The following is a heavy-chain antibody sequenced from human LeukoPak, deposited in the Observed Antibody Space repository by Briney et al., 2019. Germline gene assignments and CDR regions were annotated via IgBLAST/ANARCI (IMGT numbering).Heavy chain of an antibody. CDR3: TTPLPMRSGSSTDHIYYYYYGMDV. V-gene: IGHV3-15*01. J-gene: IGHJ6*04. CDR2: IKSKTDDVNT. Sequence: GGSLRLSCAASGFTFSNAWMSWVRQAPGKGLEWVGRIKSKTDDVNTDYSAHVKCTFTITRDESKNTLYLQMNSLKTEDTAVYYCTTPLPMRSGSSTDHIYYYYYGMDVWGKGTTVTVSS. D-gene: IGHD2-2*01. CDR1: GFTFSNAW.